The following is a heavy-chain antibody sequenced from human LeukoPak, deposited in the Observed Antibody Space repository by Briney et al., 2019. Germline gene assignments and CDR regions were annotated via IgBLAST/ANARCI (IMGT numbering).Heavy chain of an antibody. CDR2: IYTSRST. D-gene: IGHD4-23*01. CDR1: GGSISSYY. CDR3: ARLDSWGDYVGWFDP. J-gene: IGHJ5*02. Sequence: PSETLSLTCTVSGGSISSYYWSWIRQPPGKGLEWIGYIYTSRSTNYNPSLKSRVTISVDTSKNQFSLKLSSVTAADTAVYYCARLDSWGDYVGWFDPWGQGTLVTVSS. V-gene: IGHV4-4*09.